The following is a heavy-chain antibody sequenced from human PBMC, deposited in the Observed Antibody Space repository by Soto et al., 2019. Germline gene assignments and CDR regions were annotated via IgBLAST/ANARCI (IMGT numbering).Heavy chain of an antibody. CDR2: IYYSGST. CDR3: ARASYGDFYAY. Sequence: SETLSLTCTVSGGSISSYYWSWIRQPPGKGLEWIGYIYYSGSTNYNPSLKSRVTISVDTSKNQFSLKLSSVTAADTAVYYCARASYGDFYAYWVQGTLVTVSS. J-gene: IGHJ4*02. CDR1: GGSISSYY. D-gene: IGHD4-17*01. V-gene: IGHV4-59*01.